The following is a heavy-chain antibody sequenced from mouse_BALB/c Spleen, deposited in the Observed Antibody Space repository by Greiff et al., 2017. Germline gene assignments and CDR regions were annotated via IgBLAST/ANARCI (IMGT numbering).Heavy chain of an antibody. D-gene: IGHD2-3*01. J-gene: IGHJ3*01. CDR1: GYSITSDYA. CDR2: ISYSGST. V-gene: IGHV3-2*02. Sequence: ESGPGLVKPSQSLSLTCTVTGYSITSDYAWNWIRQFPGNKLEWMGYISYSGSTSYNPSLKSRISITRDTSKNQFFLQLNSVTTEDTATYYCARRDDGYYGAWFAYWGQGTLVTVSA. CDR3: ARRDDGYYGAWFAY.